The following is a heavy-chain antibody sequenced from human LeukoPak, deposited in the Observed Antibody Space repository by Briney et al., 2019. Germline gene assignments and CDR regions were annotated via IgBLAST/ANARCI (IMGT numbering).Heavy chain of an antibody. J-gene: IGHJ3*02. CDR2: IWYDGSNK. V-gene: IGHV3-33*01. CDR1: GFTFSSYG. D-gene: IGHD3-3*01. CDR3: ASARHEDFWSGYYIREGAFDI. Sequence: GGSLRLSCAASGFTFSSYGMHWVRQAPGKGLEWVAVIWYDGSNKYYADSVKGRFTISRDNSKNTLYLQMNSLRAEDTAVYYCASARHEDFWSGYYIREGAFDIWGQGTMVTVSS.